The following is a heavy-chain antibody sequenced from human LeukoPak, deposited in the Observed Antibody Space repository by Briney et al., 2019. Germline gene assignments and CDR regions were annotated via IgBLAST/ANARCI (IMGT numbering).Heavy chain of an antibody. CDR3: ARVSTVTTSDFDY. Sequence: ASVKVSCKASGGTFSSYAISWVRQAPGQGLEWMGWISAYNGNTNYAQKLQGRVTMTTDTSTSTAYMELRSLRSDDTAVYYCARVSTVTTSDFDYWGQGTLVTVSS. J-gene: IGHJ4*02. CDR2: ISAYNGNT. CDR1: GGTFSSYA. V-gene: IGHV1-18*01. D-gene: IGHD4-17*01.